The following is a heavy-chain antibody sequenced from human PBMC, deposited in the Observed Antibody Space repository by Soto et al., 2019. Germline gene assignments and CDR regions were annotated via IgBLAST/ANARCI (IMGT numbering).Heavy chain of an antibody. CDR3: AREGFCSSGSCALYSHDYFGMDV. CDR2: MGTYNENT. D-gene: IGHD2-15*01. CDR1: GYTFIRYG. J-gene: IGHJ6*02. V-gene: IGHV1-18*01. Sequence: ASVKVSCKASGYTFIRYGISWVRQAPGQGLEWMGWMGTYNENTNYAQRFQGRVAMTTDTFTGTAYMELRSLTSDDTAMYYCAREGFCSSGSCALYSHDYFGMDVWGQGTTATISS.